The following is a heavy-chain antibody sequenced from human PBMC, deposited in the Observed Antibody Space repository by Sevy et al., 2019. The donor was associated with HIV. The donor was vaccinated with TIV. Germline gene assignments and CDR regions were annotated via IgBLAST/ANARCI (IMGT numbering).Heavy chain of an antibody. J-gene: IGHJ1*01. CDR2: ISSSSSYI. D-gene: IGHD1-1*01. CDR1: GFTFSSYS. V-gene: IGHV3-21*06. Sequence: GGSLRLSCAASGFTFSSYSMNWVRQAPGKGLEWVSSISSSSSYIYYADSVKGRFTISRDNFQNSLFLQMDSLRPEDTAVYYCALERLSSDVAEYFQNWGQGTLVTVSS. CDR3: ALERLSSDVAEYFQN.